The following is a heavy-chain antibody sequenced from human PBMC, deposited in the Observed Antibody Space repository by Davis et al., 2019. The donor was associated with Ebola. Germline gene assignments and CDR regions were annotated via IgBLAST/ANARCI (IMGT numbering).Heavy chain of an antibody. V-gene: IGHV3-23*01. CDR1: GFTFSSYA. D-gene: IGHD3-10*01. CDR3: ASTGSHYYYGMDV. J-gene: IGHJ6*02. CDR2: ISGSGAST. Sequence: GESLKISCAASGFTFSSYAMSWVRQAPGKGLEWVSAISGSGASTYYADSVKGRFTISRDNSKNTLYLQMNSLRAEDTAVYYCASTGSHYYYGMDVWGQGTTVTVSS.